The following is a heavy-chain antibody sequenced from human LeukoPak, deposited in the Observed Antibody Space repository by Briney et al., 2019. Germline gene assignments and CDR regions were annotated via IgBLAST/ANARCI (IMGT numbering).Heavy chain of an antibody. Sequence: QAGGSLRLSCAASGFTFSSYGMHWVRQAPGKGLEWVAVIWYDGSNKYYADSVKGRFTISRDNSKNTLYLQMNSLRAEDTAVYYCARAVGAARGYYFDYWGQGTLVTVSS. CDR2: IWYDGSNK. D-gene: IGHD1-26*01. J-gene: IGHJ4*02. V-gene: IGHV3-33*01. CDR3: ARAVGAARGYYFDY. CDR1: GFTFSSYG.